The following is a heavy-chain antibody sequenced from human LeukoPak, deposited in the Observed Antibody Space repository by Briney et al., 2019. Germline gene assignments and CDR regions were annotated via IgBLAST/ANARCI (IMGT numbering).Heavy chain of an antibody. J-gene: IGHJ3*02. CDR1: GFTFSSYD. CDR2: IGIAGDT. V-gene: IGHV3-13*01. D-gene: IGHD5/OR15-5a*01. CDR3: IRGGMQVSGIDAFDI. Sequence: PGGSLRLSCAASGFTFSSYDMHWVRQAPGRGLEWVSAIGIAGDTYYPDSVKGRFTISRENAKNSMYLQMNSLKDGDTAVYYCIRGGMQVSGIDAFDIWGQGTMVTVSS.